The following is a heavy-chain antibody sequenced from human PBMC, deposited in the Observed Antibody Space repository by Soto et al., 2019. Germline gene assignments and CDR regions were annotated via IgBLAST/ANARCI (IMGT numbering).Heavy chain of an antibody. Sequence: ASVKVSCKVSGYTLAELSMHWVRQAPGKGLEWMGGFDPEDGETIYAQKFQGRVTMTEDRSTDTAYMNLSSLRSEDTAVYDCATEIAGADAFDYCGRGTLGTVSS. CDR1: GYTLAELS. CDR3: ATEIAGADAFDY. J-gene: IGHJ4*02. CDR2: FDPEDGET. V-gene: IGHV1-24*01. D-gene: IGHD6-13*01.